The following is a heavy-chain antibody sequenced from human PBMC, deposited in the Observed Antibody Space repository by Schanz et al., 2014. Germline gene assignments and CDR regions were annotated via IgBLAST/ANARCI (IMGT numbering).Heavy chain of an antibody. V-gene: IGHV4-28*01. CDR1: GYSISRSNW. CDR3: AGMATVTYFDF. CDR2: IYYSGNT. D-gene: IGHD4-17*01. J-gene: IGHJ4*02. Sequence: QVQLQESGPGLVKPSDTLSLTCAVSGYSISRSNWWGWIRQPPGKGLEFIGYIYYSGNTYYNPSLKSRVPMSLDTSKNQFSLKLTSVTAVDTAVYYCAGMATVTYFDFWGQGALVTVSS.